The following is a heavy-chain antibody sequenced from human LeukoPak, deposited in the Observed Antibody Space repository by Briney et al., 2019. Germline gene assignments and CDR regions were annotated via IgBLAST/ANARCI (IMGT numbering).Heavy chain of an antibody. V-gene: IGHV3-23*01. J-gene: IGHJ5*02. CDR2: ISGSGGST. CDR3: VRGYSYGWFDP. D-gene: IGHD5-18*01. Sequence: SGGPLRLSCAASGFTFSSYAMSWVRQASGKGLEWVSTISGSGGSTHYADSVKGRFTISRDNSKNTLYLQMNSLRAEEKAVYYCVRGYSYGWFDPWGQGTLVTVSS. CDR1: GFTFSSYA.